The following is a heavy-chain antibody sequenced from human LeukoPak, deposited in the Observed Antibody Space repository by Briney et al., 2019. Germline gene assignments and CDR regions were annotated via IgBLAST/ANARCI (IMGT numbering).Heavy chain of an antibody. V-gene: IGHV3-21*01. CDR2: ISSSSSYI. Sequence: GGSLRLSCAASGFTFSSYSMNWVRQAPGKGLEWVSSISSSSSYIYYADSVKGRFTISRDNAKNSLYLQMNSLRAEDTAVYYCARGGAIVVVPAAMMHFDLWGRGTVVTVSS. D-gene: IGHD2-2*01. J-gene: IGHJ2*01. CDR1: GFTFSSYS. CDR3: ARGGAIVVVPAAMMHFDL.